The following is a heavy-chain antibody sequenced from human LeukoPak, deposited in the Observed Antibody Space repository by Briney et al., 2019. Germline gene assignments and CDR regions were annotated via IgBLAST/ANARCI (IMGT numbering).Heavy chain of an antibody. CDR1: GFTFSSYS. D-gene: IGHD3-22*01. CDR2: ISLSSDPI. CDR3: ARVPNSGGYYPSDY. Sequence: GGSLRLSCAASGFTFSSYSMNWVRHAPGKGLEWVSFISLSSDPIYYADSVQGRFAVSRDNAKNSLFLQMSSLRDEDTAVYYCARVPNSGGYYPSDYWGQGTLVSVSS. V-gene: IGHV3-48*02. J-gene: IGHJ4*02.